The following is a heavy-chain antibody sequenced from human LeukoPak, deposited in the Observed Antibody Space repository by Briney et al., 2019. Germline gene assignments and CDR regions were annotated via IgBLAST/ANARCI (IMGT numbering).Heavy chain of an antibody. CDR1: GFTSSSYW. Sequence: PGGSLRLTCAASGFTSSSYWISWVRQAPGKGLEWLGNIKEDGSEKYYVDSVKGRFIISRDNAKNSLYLQMNGLRAEDTAVYYCARWMGNGYRSGWTDYWGQGTLVTVSS. CDR3: ARWMGNGYRSGWTDY. CDR2: IKEDGSEK. J-gene: IGHJ4*02. V-gene: IGHV3-7*03. D-gene: IGHD6-19*01.